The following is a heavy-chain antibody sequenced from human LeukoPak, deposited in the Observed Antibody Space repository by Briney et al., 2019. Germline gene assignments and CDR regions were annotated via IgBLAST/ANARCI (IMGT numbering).Heavy chain of an antibody. J-gene: IGHJ4*02. Sequence: GSLRLSCAASGFTFSDYYMSWIRQAPGKWLEWVSYISSSGSTIYYADSVKGRFTISRDNAKNSLYLQMNSLRAEDTAVYYCARRSLITYYYDSSGYYFDYWGQGTLVTVSS. V-gene: IGHV3-11*04. D-gene: IGHD3-22*01. CDR1: GFTFSDYY. CDR3: ARRSLITYYYDSSGYYFDY. CDR2: ISSSGSTI.